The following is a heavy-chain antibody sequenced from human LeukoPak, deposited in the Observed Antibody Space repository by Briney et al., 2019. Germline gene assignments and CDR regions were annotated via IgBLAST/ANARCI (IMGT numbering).Heavy chain of an antibody. CDR3: ARPKGYYDSSGYTDAFDI. CDR1: GYSFTSYW. CDR2: IYPGDSDT. J-gene: IGHJ3*02. V-gene: IGHV5-51*01. Sequence: GASLKISCKGSGYSFTSYWIGWVRQMPGKGPEWMGIIYPGDSDTRYSPSFQGQVTISADKSISTAYLQWSSLKASDTAMYYCARPKGYYDSSGYTDAFDIWGQGTMVTVSS. D-gene: IGHD3-22*01.